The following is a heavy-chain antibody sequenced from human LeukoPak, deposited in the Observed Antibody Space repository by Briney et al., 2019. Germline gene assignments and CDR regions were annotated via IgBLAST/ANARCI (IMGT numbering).Heavy chain of an antibody. CDR2: IYYSGST. Sequence: SETLSLTCTVSGGSISSYYWSWIRQPPGKGLEWIGYIYYSGSTNYNPSLKSRVTISVDTSKNQFSLKLSSVTAADTAVYYCARGGRGWYNDWFDPWGQGTLVTVSS. CDR3: ARGGRGWYNDWFDP. D-gene: IGHD6-19*01. J-gene: IGHJ5*02. V-gene: IGHV4-59*01. CDR1: GGSISSYY.